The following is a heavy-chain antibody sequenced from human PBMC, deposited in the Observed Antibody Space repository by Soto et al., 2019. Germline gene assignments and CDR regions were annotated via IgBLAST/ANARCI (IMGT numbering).Heavy chain of an antibody. CDR3: ARDPESTIFGVALDY. CDR1: GFTFSSYA. CDR2: ISYDGSNK. V-gene: IGHV3-30-3*01. D-gene: IGHD3-3*01. Sequence: PGGSLRLSCAASGFTFSSYAMHWVRQAPGKGLEWVAVISYDGSNKYYADSVKGRFTISRDNSKNTLYLQMNSLRAEDTAVYYCARDPESTIFGVALDYWGQGTLVTVSS. J-gene: IGHJ4*02.